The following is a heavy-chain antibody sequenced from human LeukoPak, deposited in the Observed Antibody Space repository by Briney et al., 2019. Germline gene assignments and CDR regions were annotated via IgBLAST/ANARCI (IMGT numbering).Heavy chain of an antibody. CDR1: GFTFSSDG. CDR3: AKDHDYYMDV. V-gene: IGHV3-30*18. Sequence: GGSLRLSCAASGFTFSSDGMHWVRQAPGKGLEWVAVISYDGSNKYYADSVKGRFTISRDNSKNTLYLRMNSLRAEDTAVYYCAKDHDYYMDVWGKGTTVTVSS. J-gene: IGHJ6*03. D-gene: IGHD3-3*01. CDR2: ISYDGSNK.